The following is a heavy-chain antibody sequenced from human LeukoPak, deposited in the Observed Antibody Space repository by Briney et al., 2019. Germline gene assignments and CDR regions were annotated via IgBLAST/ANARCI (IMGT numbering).Heavy chain of an antibody. V-gene: IGHV3-30*18. CDR3: AKWLYSGKYWTGKDYFDY. D-gene: IGHD1-26*01. CDR1: GFTFSSYE. CDR2: ISHDGSNK. J-gene: IGHJ4*02. Sequence: GGSLRLSCAASGFTFSSYEMNWVRQAPGKGLEWVAVISHDGSNKYYADSVKGRFTISRDNSKNTLYLQMDSLRVEDTAVYYCAKWLYSGKYWTGKDYFDYWGQGTLVTVSS.